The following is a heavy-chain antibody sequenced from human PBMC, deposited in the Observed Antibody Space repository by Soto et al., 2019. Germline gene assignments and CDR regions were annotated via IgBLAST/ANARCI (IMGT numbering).Heavy chain of an antibody. V-gene: IGHV3-23*01. CDR1: GFTFSSYG. CDR2: ISGSGSST. D-gene: IGHD5-18*01. CDR3: AKIGEDVDTAMVHFDY. Sequence: GGSLRLSCAASGFTFSSYGMHWVRQAPGKGLEWVSAISGSGSSTYYADSVKGRFTISRDNSKNTLYLQMNSLRAEDTAVYYCAKIGEDVDTAMVHFDYWGQGTLVTVSS. J-gene: IGHJ4*02.